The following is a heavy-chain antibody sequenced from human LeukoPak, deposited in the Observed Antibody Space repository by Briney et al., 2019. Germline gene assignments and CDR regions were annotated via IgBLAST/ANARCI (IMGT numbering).Heavy chain of an antibody. J-gene: IGHJ4*02. CDR2: IYSGGST. CDR1: GFTVSSNY. CDR3: ARGQQLQYFDY. V-gene: IGHV3-66*01. D-gene: IGHD6-13*01. Sequence: GGSLRLSCAASGFTVSSNYMSWVRQAPVKVLEWVSVIYSGGSTYYADSVKGRFTISRDNSKNTLYLQMNSLRAEDTAVYYCARGQQLQYFDYWGQGTLVTVSS.